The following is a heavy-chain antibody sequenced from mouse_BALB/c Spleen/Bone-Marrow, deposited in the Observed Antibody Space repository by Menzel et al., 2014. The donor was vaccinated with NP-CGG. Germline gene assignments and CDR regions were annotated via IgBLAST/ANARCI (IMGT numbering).Heavy chain of an antibody. CDR1: GFSLTSYG. J-gene: IGHJ3*01. CDR2: IWAGGST. CDR3: ARAAYRYDVTWFAY. D-gene: IGHD2-14*01. V-gene: IGHV2-9*02. Sequence: VQGVESGPGLVAPSQSLSITCTVSGFSLTSYGVHWVRQPPGKGLEWLGVIWAGGSTNYNSALMSRLSISKDNSKSXVFLKMNSLQTDDTAMYYCARAAYRYDVTWFAYWGQGTLVTVSA.